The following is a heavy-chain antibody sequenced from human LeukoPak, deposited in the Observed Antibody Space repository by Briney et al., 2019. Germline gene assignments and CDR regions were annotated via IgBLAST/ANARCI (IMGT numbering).Heavy chain of an antibody. CDR2: ISGSSSTI. Sequence: GGSLRLSCAASGFTFSSYAMSWARQAPGKGLEWGSYISGSSSTIYYADSVKGRFTISRDNGKNTLYLQTNSLRAEDTAVYYCARGSTYYDSSGQVPFDYWGQGTLVTVSS. CDR1: GFTFSSYA. CDR3: ARGSTYYDSSGQVPFDY. J-gene: IGHJ4*02. D-gene: IGHD3-22*01. V-gene: IGHV3-48*01.